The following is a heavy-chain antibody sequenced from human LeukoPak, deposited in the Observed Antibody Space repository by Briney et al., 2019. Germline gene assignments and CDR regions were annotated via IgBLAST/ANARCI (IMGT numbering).Heavy chain of an antibody. J-gene: IGHJ4*02. D-gene: IGHD6-13*01. CDR2: IYYNSGGK. CDR3: ARDLVHPGIAAAAPDY. V-gene: IGHV1-2*02. CDR1: GSTFTDYY. Sequence: ASVKVTCKASGSTFTDYYMHWLRQPPGQGLEWMGWIYYNSGGKNYPRKFQGRVTMHRDTYISTAYIEVSRLTSDDAAGYYCARDLVHPGIAAAAPDYWGQGTLVTVSS.